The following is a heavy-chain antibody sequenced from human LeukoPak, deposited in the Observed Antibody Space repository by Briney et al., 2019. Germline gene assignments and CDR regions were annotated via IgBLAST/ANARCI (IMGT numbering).Heavy chain of an antibody. D-gene: IGHD3-10*01. V-gene: IGHV1-18*01. J-gene: IGHJ4*02. CDR1: GYSFNMYG. Sequence: GASVKVSCKASGYSFNMYGISWVRQAPGQGPEWMGWISANNGDTKYAQRFQDRVTLTTDTSTSTVYMDLRGLRSDDTAVYYCARVRGSYYCSLFYGGQGTLVIVSS. CDR2: ISANNGDT. CDR3: ARVRGSYYCSLFY.